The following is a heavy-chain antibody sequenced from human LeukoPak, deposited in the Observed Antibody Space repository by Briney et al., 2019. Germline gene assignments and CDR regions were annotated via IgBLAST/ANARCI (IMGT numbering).Heavy chain of an antibody. J-gene: IGHJ3*02. V-gene: IGHV4-34*01. CDR3: ARGGNRNQDAFDI. CDR1: GGSFSGYY. D-gene: IGHD1-14*01. CDR2: INHSGSN. Sequence: SETLSLTCAVYGGSFSGYYWSWIRQPPGKGLEWIGEINHSGSNNYNPSLKSRVTISVDTSKNQFSLKLSSVTAADTAVYYCARGGNRNQDAFDIWGQGTMVTVSS.